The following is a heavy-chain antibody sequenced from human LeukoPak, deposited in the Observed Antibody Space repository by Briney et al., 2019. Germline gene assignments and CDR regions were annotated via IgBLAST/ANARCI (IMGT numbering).Heavy chain of an antibody. J-gene: IGHJ4*02. D-gene: IGHD2-8*01. CDR2: ISSSGSTI. V-gene: IGHV3-48*04. CDR1: GFAISGYN. Sequence: GGSLRLSCAASGFAISGYNMNWVRQAPGKGLEWVSYISSSGSTIYYADSVKGRFTISRDNAKNSLYLQMNSLRAEDTAVYYCAREVTGYCTNGVCYKGAFDYWGQGTLVTVSS. CDR3: AREVTGYCTNGVCYKGAFDY.